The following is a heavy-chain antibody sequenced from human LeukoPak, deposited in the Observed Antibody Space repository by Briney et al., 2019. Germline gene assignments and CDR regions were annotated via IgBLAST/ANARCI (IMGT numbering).Heavy chain of an antibody. Sequence: SETLSLTCTVYGGSISSFYWSWIRQPPGKGLEWIGYIYYTGSTNYNPSLKSRVTISVDTSKNQFSLKLSFVTPADTAVYYCARGVVAAPQTFDYWGQGTLVTVSS. CDR2: IYYTGST. V-gene: IGHV4-59*01. J-gene: IGHJ4*02. CDR1: GGSISSFY. CDR3: ARGVVAAPQTFDY. D-gene: IGHD2-15*01.